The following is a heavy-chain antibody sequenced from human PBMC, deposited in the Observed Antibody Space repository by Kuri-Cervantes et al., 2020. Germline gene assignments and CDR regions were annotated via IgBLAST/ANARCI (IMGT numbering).Heavy chain of an antibody. CDR1: GYTFTSYD. CDR3: ARAGGGVLWFRDFYYYMDV. J-gene: IGHJ6*03. CDR2: MNPNSGNT. D-gene: IGHD3-10*01. Sequence: ASVKVSCKASGYTFTSYDINWVRQAIGQGLEWMGWMNPNSGNTGYAQKFQGRVTMTRNTSISTAYMELSSLRSEDTAVYYCARAGGGVLWFRDFYYYMDVWGKGTTVTVSS. V-gene: IGHV1-8*01.